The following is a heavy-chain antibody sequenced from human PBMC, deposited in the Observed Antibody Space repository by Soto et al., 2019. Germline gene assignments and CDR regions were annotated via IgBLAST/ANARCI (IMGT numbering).Heavy chain of an antibody. CDR3: ARVIGGWYYFDY. J-gene: IGHJ4*02. Sequence: QVQLVQSGAEVKKPGASVKVSCKASGYTFTSYAMHWVRQAPGQRLEWMGWINAGNGNTKYSQKFQGRVTITRDTAASKAYMELSSLRSEAKAVYYCARVIGGWYYFDYWGQGTLVTVSS. CDR2: INAGNGNT. CDR1: GYTFTSYA. V-gene: IGHV1-3*01. D-gene: IGHD6-19*01.